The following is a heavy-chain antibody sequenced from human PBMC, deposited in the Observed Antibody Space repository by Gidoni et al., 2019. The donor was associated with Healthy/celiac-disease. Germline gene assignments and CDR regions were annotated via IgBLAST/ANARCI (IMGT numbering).Heavy chain of an antibody. Sequence: QVQLQESGPGLVKPSQTLSLTCTVSGGSISSGGYYWSWIRQHPGKGLEWIGYIYYSGSTYYNPSLKSRVTISVDTSKNQFSLKLSSVTAADTAVYYCARAHIAAAGFGSNWFDPWGQGTLVTVSS. CDR3: ARAHIAAAGFGSNWFDP. CDR2: IYYSGST. CDR1: GGSISSGGYY. J-gene: IGHJ5*02. D-gene: IGHD6-13*01. V-gene: IGHV4-31*03.